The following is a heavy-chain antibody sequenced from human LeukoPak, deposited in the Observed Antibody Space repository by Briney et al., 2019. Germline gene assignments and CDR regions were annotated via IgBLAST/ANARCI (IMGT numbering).Heavy chain of an antibody. J-gene: IGHJ4*02. V-gene: IGHV3-9*01. CDR3: AKGDASTWYEGYFDD. Sequence: SLRLSCAASGFTFDDYAMHWVRQAPGKGLEWVSGNSGNSGKIGYADSVKGRFTISRDNAKNSLYLQMNSLRAEDTALYYCAKGDASTWYEGYFDDWGQGTLVTVSS. CDR2: NSGNSGKI. D-gene: IGHD6-13*01. CDR1: GFTFDDYA.